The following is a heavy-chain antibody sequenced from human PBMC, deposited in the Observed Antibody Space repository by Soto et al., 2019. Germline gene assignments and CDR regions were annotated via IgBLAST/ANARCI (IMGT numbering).Heavy chain of an antibody. CDR2: IYHSGST. Sequence: QVQLQESGPGLVKPSGTLSLTCAVSGGSISSSNWWSWVRQPPGKGLEWIGEIYHSGSTNYNPSLRSRVTITVDKSKNQYSLKLSSVTAADTAVYYCARAHWGGAGYYCGMDVWGQGTTVTVSS. CDR3: ARAHWGGAGYYCGMDV. CDR1: GGSISSSNW. J-gene: IGHJ6*02. D-gene: IGHD3-16*01. V-gene: IGHV4-4*02.